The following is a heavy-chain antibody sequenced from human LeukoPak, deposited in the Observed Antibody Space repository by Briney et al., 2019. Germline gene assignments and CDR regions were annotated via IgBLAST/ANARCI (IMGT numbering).Heavy chain of an antibody. D-gene: IGHD3-22*01. J-gene: IGHJ4*02. Sequence: ASVKVSCKASGYTFTGYYLHWVRQAPGQGLKWMGWINPNSGGTNYAQRFQGRVTMTRDTSISTAYMELSWLRSDDTAVYYCARNHDYYDSSGYYPPDYWGQGTLVTVSS. V-gene: IGHV1-2*02. CDR1: GYTFTGYY. CDR3: ARNHDYYDSSGYYPPDY. CDR2: INPNSGGT.